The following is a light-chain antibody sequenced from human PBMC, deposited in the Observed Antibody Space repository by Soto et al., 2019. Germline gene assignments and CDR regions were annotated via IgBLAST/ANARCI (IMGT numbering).Light chain of an antibody. V-gene: IGKV4-1*01. CDR3: QQYYTTPCA. Sequence: DIVMTQSPASLAVSLGERATINCKSSQSVLYSANNENYLAWYQQKPGQPPKLLIYWASTRESGVPDRFSGSGSRTDFTLTISSXQAEDVAVYYCQQYYTTPCAFGQGTKVDIK. CDR2: WAS. CDR1: QSVLYSANNENY. J-gene: IGKJ1*01.